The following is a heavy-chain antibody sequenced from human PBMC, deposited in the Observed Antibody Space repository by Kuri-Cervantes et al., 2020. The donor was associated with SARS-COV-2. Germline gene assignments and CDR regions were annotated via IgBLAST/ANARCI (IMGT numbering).Heavy chain of an antibody. CDR2: IYYSGST. CDR3: ARDLSAGPNWFDP. Sequence: LRLSCTVSGGSISSGDYYWSWIRQPPGKGLEWIGYIYYSGSTYYNPSLKSRVTISVDTSKNQFSLKLSSVTAADTAVYYCARDLSAGPNWFDPWGQGTLVTVSS. D-gene: IGHD6-13*01. J-gene: IGHJ5*02. CDR1: GGSISSGDYY. V-gene: IGHV4-30-4*08.